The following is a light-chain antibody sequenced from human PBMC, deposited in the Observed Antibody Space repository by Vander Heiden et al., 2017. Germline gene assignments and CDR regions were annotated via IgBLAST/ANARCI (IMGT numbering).Light chain of an antibody. CDR1: QSVSTN. V-gene: IGKV3-15*01. CDR2: LAS. Sequence: EIVMTQSPATLSVSPGESATLSCRASQSVSTNLAWYQQKPGQAPRLLIYLASTRATDIPVRSSRSGYGTEFTLTISRLHSEDFAVYFCQHGHNSPGITFGQGTRMEIK. CDR3: QHGHNSPGIT. J-gene: IGKJ5*01.